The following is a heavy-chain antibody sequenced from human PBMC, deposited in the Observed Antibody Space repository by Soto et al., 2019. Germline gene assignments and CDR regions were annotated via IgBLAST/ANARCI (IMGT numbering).Heavy chain of an antibody. Sequence: SETLSLTCAVSGDSISSSNWWSWVRQPPGKGLEWIGEIYHSGSTNYNPSLKSRVIISVDKSKNQFSLKLNSVTAADTAVYYCARDRVMLTFGGASEEWGIDSWGPGTLVTVS. CDR2: IYHSGST. D-gene: IGHD3-16*01. CDR1: GDSISSSNW. J-gene: IGHJ4*02. V-gene: IGHV4-4*02. CDR3: ARDRVMLTFGGASEEWGIDS.